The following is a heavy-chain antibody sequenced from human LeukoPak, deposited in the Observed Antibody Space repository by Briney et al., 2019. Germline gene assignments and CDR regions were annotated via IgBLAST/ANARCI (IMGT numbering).Heavy chain of an antibody. J-gene: IGHJ4*02. CDR2: IIPIFGTA. CDR3: ARDRGYDILTGYYFDY. CDR1: GGTFSSYA. Sequence: GASVKVSCKASGGTFSSYAISWVRQAPGQGLEWMGRIIPIFGTANYAQKFQGRVTITTDESTSTAYMELSSLRSEDTAVYYCARDRGYDILTGYYFDYWGQGTLATVSS. D-gene: IGHD3-9*01. V-gene: IGHV1-69*05.